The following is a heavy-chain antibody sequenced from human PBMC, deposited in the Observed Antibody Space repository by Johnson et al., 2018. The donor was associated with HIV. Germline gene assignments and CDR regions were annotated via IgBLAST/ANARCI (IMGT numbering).Heavy chain of an antibody. V-gene: IGHV3-43D*03. CDR2: ISWDGGST. D-gene: IGHD2-2*01. J-gene: IGHJ3*02. Sequence: VQLVESGGVVVQPGGSLRLSCAASGFTFDDYAMHWVRQPPGKGLEWVSLISWDGGSTYYGDSVKGRFTISRDNSKNSLYLQMNSLRAEDTALYYCARGAPYDIVGVPAAFDIWGQGTMVTVSS. CDR1: GFTFDDYA. CDR3: ARGAPYDIVGVPAAFDI.